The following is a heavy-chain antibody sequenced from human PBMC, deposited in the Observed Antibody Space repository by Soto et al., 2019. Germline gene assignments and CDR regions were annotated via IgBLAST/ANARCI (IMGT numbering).Heavy chain of an antibody. Sequence: EVQLVESGGGLVQPGGSLRLSCAASGFTFSSYWMRWVRQAPGKGLVWVSRINSDGSSTRYADPVKDQLTISRDNAKHTLYLQMNRLRREDTAVYYCVRTSLVVSAATREDYWGQGTRVTVPS. CDR1: GFTFSSYW. CDR2: INSDGSST. V-gene: IGHV3-74*01. D-gene: IGHD2-15*01. CDR3: VRTSLVVSAATREDY. J-gene: IGHJ4*02.